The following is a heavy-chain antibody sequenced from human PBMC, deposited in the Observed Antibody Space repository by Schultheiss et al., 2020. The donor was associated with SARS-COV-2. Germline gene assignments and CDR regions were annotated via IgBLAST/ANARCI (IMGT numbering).Heavy chain of an antibody. V-gene: IGHV1-2*02. CDR1: GYTFTGYY. J-gene: IGHJ5*02. CDR3: ARDSIVGATRGWFDP. CDR2: INPNSGGT. Sequence: ASVKVSCKASGYTFTGYYMHWVRQAPGQGLEWMGWINPNSGGTNYAQKFQGRVTMTRDTSISTAYMELSRLRSDDTAVYYCARDSIVGATRGWFDPWGQGTLVTVSS. D-gene: IGHD1-26*01.